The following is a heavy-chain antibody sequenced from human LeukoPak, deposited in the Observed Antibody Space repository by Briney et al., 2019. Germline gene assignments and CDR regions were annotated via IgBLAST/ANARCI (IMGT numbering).Heavy chain of an antibody. CDR1: GFTFSSYA. J-gene: IGHJ4*02. CDR2: IRSKANSYAT. Sequence: PGGSLRLSCAASGFTFSSYAMHWVRQASGKGLEWVGRIRSKANSYATAYAASVKGRFTISRDDSKNTAYLQMNSLKTEDTAVYYCTRQGHLGYFDYWGQGTLVTVSS. V-gene: IGHV3-73*01. CDR3: TRQGHLGYFDY.